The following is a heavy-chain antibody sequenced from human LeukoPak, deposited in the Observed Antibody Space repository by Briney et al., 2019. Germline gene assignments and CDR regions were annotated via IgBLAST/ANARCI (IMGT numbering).Heavy chain of an antibody. Sequence: GASVKVSRKVSGYTLTELSMHWVRQAPGKGLEWMGGFDPEDGETIYAQKFQGRVTMTEDTSTDTAYMELSRLRSDDTAVYYCARFVVVPAAMGLSNWFDPWGQGTLVTVSS. CDR1: GYTLTELS. J-gene: IGHJ5*02. V-gene: IGHV1-24*01. D-gene: IGHD2-2*01. CDR3: ARFVVVPAAMGLSNWFDP. CDR2: FDPEDGET.